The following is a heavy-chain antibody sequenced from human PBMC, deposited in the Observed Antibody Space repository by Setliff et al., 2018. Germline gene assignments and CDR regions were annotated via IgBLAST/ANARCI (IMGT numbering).Heavy chain of an antibody. CDR2: INPNSGGT. D-gene: IGHD1-26*01. J-gene: IGHJ4*02. Sequence: GASVKVSCKASGYTSTGYCMHWVRQAPGQGLEWMGWINPNSGGTNYAQKFQGRVTMTRDTSISTAYMELNRLRSDDTAVYYCARTIVGGATRLDYWGLGTLVTVSS. CDR1: GYTSTGYC. V-gene: IGHV1-2*02. CDR3: ARTIVGGATRLDY.